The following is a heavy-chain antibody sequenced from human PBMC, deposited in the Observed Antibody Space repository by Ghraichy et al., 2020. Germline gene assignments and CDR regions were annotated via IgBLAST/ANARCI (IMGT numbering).Heavy chain of an antibody. Sequence: SETLSLTCAVYGGSFSGYYWSWIRQPPGKGLEWIGEINHSGSTNYNPSLKSRVTISVDTSKNQFSLKLSSVTAADTAVYYCARGEKLNYYYYYGMDVWGQGTTVTVSS. CDR1: GGSFSGYY. CDR2: INHSGST. D-gene: IGHD2/OR15-2a*01. J-gene: IGHJ6*02. V-gene: IGHV4-34*01. CDR3: ARGEKLNYYYYYGMDV.